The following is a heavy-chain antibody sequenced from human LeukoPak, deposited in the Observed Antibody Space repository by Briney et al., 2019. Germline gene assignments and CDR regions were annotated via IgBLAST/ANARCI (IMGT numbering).Heavy chain of an antibody. CDR1: GGSISSYY. CDR3: AGGYYDFWSGNPGDAFDI. Sequence: PSETLSLTCTVSGGSISSYYWSWIRQPPGKGLEWIGYIYYSGSTNYNPSLKSRVTISVDTSKNQFSLKLSSVTAADTAVYYCAGGYYDFWSGNPGDAFDIWGQGTMVTVSS. J-gene: IGHJ3*02. D-gene: IGHD3-3*01. CDR2: IYYSGST. V-gene: IGHV4-59*08.